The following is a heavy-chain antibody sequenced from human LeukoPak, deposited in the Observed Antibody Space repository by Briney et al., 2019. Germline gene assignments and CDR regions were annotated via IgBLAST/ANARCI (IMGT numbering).Heavy chain of an antibody. Sequence: GGSLRLSCAASGFTFDEYGMSWVRQAPGKGLEWVSGINWNGGSTGYADSVKGRFTISRDNAKNSLYLQMNSLRAEDTALYYCARRRDGYNYLDYWGQGTLVTVSS. CDR1: GFTFDEYG. J-gene: IGHJ4*02. D-gene: IGHD5-24*01. CDR3: ARRRDGYNYLDY. CDR2: INWNGGST. V-gene: IGHV3-20*04.